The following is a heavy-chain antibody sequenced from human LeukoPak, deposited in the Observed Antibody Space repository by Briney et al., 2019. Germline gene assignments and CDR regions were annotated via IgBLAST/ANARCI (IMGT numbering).Heavy chain of an antibody. V-gene: IGHV3-13*01. D-gene: IGHD1-1*01. J-gene: IGHJ6*03. CDR1: GFTFSSFD. CDR2: IGTASGT. CDR3: ARGPPRGKYYYMDV. Sequence: GGSLRLSCAASGFTFSSFDMHWVRQPTGQGLEWVSTIGTASGTYYPGSVAGRFTLSRDNAKNSLYLQMNSLTAGDAAVYYCARGPPRGKYYYMDVWGKGTTVTVSS.